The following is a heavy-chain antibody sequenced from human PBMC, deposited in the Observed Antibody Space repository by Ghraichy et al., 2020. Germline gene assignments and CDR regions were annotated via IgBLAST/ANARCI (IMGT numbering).Heavy chain of an antibody. J-gene: IGHJ4*02. V-gene: IGHV3-7*03. CDR3: ARVCCSGDVSFDY. CDR2: IQQYGSEK. CDR1: GFPFSMYW. Sequence: LSLTCVASGFPFSMYWMTWVRQAPGKGLEWVAKIQQYGSEKQYVDSVKGRFTISRDDAKNSVYLQMNSLRAEDTAVYFCARVCCSGDVSFDYWGQGTLVTVSS. D-gene: IGHD2-15*01.